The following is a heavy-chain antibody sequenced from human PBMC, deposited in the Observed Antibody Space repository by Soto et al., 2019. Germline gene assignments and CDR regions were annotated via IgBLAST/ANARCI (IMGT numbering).Heavy chain of an antibody. J-gene: IGHJ6*02. D-gene: IGHD3-16*01. V-gene: IGHV1-18*01. CDR2: ISPYTGNT. CDR1: GYIFVNYG. Sequence: QVQLVQSVDEVKKPGASVKVSCKASGYIFVNYGIAWVRQAPRQGLEWMGWISPYTGNTHSASKVQGRLTMTTDTSTSTSYMDLGSLTSDDTAVYYCVMVDNYVTPTPQDVWGQGTTVTVSS. CDR3: VMVDNYVTPTPQDV.